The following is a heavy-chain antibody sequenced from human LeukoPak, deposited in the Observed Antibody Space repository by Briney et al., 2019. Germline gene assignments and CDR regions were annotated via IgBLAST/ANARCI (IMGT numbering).Heavy chain of an antibody. CDR1: GYTFTGYY. Sequence: GASVKLSCKASGYTFTGYYMHWVRQAPGQGLEWMGWINPNSGGTNYAQKFQGRVTMTRDTSISTAYMELSRLRSDDTAVYYCARGTRITMVRGVIPDYWGQGTLVTVSS. D-gene: IGHD3-10*01. CDR3: ARGTRITMVRGVIPDY. J-gene: IGHJ4*02. CDR2: INPNSGGT. V-gene: IGHV1-2*02.